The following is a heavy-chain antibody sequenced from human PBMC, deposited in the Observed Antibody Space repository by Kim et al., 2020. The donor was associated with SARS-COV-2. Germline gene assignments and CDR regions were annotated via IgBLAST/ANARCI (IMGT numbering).Heavy chain of an antibody. D-gene: IGHD1-26*01. V-gene: IGHV3-53*01. CDR1: GFTVSSNY. J-gene: IGHJ3*02. CDR2: IYSGGST. Sequence: GGSLRLSCAASGFTVSSNYMSWVRQAPGKGLEWVSVIYSGGSTYYADSVKGRFTISRDNSKNTLYLQMNSLRAEDTAVYYCARVLGGSYYRWGAFDIWGQGTMVTVSS. CDR3: ARVLGGSYYRWGAFDI.